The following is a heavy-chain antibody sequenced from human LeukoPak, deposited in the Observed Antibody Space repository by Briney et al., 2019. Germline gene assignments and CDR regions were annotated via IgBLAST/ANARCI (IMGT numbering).Heavy chain of an antibody. J-gene: IGHJ6*03. CDR3: ARTTMVRGTYYMDV. V-gene: IGHV4-61*01. D-gene: IGHD3-10*01. CDR2: IYYSGYT. Sequence: SETLCLTCTVSGYSISSGYYWGWIRQPPGKGLEWIGYIYYSGYTNYNPSLKSRVTISVDTSKNQFSLKLSSVTAADTAVYYCARTTMVRGTYYMDVWGKGTTVTISS. CDR1: GYSISSGYY.